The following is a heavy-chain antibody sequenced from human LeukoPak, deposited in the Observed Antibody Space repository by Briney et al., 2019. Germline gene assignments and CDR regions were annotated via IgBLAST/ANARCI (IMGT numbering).Heavy chain of an antibody. Sequence: GGSLRLSCAASGFTFSGYSVNWVRQAPGKGLEWVSSISTTSDYIHYADSLKGRVAISRDNAKNSLYLQMNSLRAEDTAIYYCARGGIYSQGFDYWGQGSLVTVSS. CDR2: ISTTSDYI. J-gene: IGHJ4*02. D-gene: IGHD6-13*01. CDR3: ARGGIYSQGFDY. CDR1: GFTFSGYS. V-gene: IGHV3-21*01.